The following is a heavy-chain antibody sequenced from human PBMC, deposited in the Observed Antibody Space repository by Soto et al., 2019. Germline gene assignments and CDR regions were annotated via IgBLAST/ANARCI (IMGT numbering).Heavy chain of an antibody. CDR1: GFTFSNYA. J-gene: IGHJ4*02. V-gene: IGHV3-30-3*01. CDR2: ISYDGSNK. CDR3: ARVIGLAKPFDY. D-gene: IGHD3-22*01. Sequence: AGGSLRLSCAASGFTFSNYAMHWVRQAPGKGLEWVAVISYDGSNKYYADSVKGRFTISRDNSKNTLYLQMNSLRAEDTAVYYSARVIGLAKPFDYWGQGTLVTVSS.